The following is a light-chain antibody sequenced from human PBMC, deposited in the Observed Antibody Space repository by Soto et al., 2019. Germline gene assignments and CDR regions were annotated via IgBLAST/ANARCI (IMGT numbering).Light chain of an antibody. Sequence: EIVMTQSPATLSVSPGERATLSCRASQSVDKYLVWYQQKPGQAPRLLIYDASNRATGIPDRFSGGGSGTDFTLTISRLEPEDFAVYYCQQRSNWITFGQGTRLEI. CDR2: DAS. CDR3: QQRSNWIT. CDR1: QSVDKY. V-gene: IGKV3-11*01. J-gene: IGKJ5*01.